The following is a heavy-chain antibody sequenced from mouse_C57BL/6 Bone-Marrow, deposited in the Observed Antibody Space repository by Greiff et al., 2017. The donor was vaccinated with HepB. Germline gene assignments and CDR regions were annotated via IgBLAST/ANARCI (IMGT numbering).Heavy chain of an antibody. V-gene: IGHV12-3*01. CDR2: ITHSGET. CDR1: GFPITSGYY. D-gene: IGHD4-1*01. Sequence: VKLQESGPGLVKPSQSLFLTCSITGFPITSGYYWIWIRQSPGKPLEWMGYITHSGETFYNPSLQSPISITRETSKNQFFLQLNSVTTEDTAMYYCAGATNWDEYYAMDYWGQGTSVTVSS. CDR3: AGATNWDEYYAMDY. J-gene: IGHJ4*01.